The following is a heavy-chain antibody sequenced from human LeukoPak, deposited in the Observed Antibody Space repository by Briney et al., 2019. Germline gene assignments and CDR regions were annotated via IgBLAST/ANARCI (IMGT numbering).Heavy chain of an antibody. CDR1: GGSISSSSYY. V-gene: IGHV4-39*01. CDR3: ARLGIGLLDY. CDR2: IYYSGST. J-gene: IGHJ4*02. Sequence: SETLSHTCTVSGGSISSSSYYWGWIRQPPGKGLEWIGSIYYSGSTHYNPSLKSRVTISVDTSKNQFSLKLSSVTAADTAVYYCARLGIGLLDYWGQGTLVTVSS. D-gene: IGHD2-21*02.